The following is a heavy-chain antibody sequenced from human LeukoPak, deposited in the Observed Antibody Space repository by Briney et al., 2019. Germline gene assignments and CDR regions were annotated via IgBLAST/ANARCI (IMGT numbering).Heavy chain of an antibody. V-gene: IGHV1-18*01. Sequence: GASVKVSCKASGYTFTSYGISWVRQAPGQGLEWMGWISAYNGNTNYAQKLQGRVTMTTDTSTSTAYMELRSLRSDDTAVYYCAVSFGVVNGYYYFDYWGQGTLVTVSS. CDR1: GYTFTSYG. CDR3: AVSFGVVNGYYYFDY. J-gene: IGHJ4*02. CDR2: ISAYNGNT. D-gene: IGHD3-3*01.